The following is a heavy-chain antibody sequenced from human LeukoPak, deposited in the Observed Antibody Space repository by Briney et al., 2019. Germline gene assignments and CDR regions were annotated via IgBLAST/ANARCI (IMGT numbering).Heavy chain of an antibody. CDR1: GFTFDDYA. V-gene: IGHV3-9*01. CDR3: AKGPGIAVAEYYFDY. D-gene: IGHD6-19*01. J-gene: IGHJ4*02. CDR2: ISWNSGSI. Sequence: PGGSLRLSCAASGFTFDDYAMHWVRQAPGKGLEWVSGISWNSGSIGYADSVKGRFTISRDNAKNSLYLQMDSLRAEDTALYYCAKGPGIAVAEYYFDYWGQGTLVTVSS.